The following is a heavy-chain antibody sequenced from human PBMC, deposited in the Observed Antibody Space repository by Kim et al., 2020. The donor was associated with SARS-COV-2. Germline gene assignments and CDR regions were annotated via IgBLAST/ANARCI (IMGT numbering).Heavy chain of an antibody. CDR1: GGSISGSSFY. Sequence: SETLSLTCTVSGGSISGSSFYWGWIRQPPGEGLEWIGSIYYSGSTYYNPSLKSRITISVDTSRDQFSVKLSSVTAADTAVYYCAVSSSWSYIDYWGQGILVTVSS. V-gene: IGHV4-39*01. J-gene: IGHJ4*02. CDR2: IYYSGST. CDR3: AVSSSWSYIDY. D-gene: IGHD6-13*01.